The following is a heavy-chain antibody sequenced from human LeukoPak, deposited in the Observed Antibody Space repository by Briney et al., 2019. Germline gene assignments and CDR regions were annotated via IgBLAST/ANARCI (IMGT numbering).Heavy chain of an antibody. J-gene: IGHJ4*02. CDR2: ISWNSGSI. V-gene: IGHV3-9*01. D-gene: IGHD5-18*01. CDR1: GFTFDDYA. CDR3: AKDIWWIHEGYFDY. Sequence: PGRSLRLSCAASGFTFDDYAMHWVRQAPGKGLEWVSGISWNSGSIGYADSVKGRFTISRDNAKNSLYLQMNSLRAEDTALYYCAKDIWWIHEGYFDYWGQGTLVAASS.